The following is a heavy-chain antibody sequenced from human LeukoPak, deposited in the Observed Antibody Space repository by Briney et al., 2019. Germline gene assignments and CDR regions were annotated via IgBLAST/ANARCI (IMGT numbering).Heavy chain of an antibody. CDR1: GFTFSNYA. CDR3: ARDNTRGPYFDL. D-gene: IGHD1-26*01. J-gene: IGHJ2*01. V-gene: IGHV3-30*04. Sequence: AGGSLRLSCAASGFTFSNYAMHWGRQAPGKGLEWVAVISFDGSNKYFAGSVKGRFTISRDNSKNTLYLQMSSLRAEDTAVYYCARDNTRGPYFDLWGRGTLVTVSS. CDR2: ISFDGSNK.